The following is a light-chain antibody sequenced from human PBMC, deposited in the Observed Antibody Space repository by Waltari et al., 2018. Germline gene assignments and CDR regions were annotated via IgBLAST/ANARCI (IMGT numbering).Light chain of an antibody. CDR1: QSISSY. Sequence: IQMTQSPSSLSASVRARVTITCRASQSISSYLNCSQQKPGKAPKLLIYSASGLQSGVPSRFSGSGSWTDFTLTISSLQPEDFATYYCQQSYSTPITFGQGTRLEIK. J-gene: IGKJ5*01. V-gene: IGKV1-39*01. CDR2: SAS. CDR3: QQSYSTPIT.